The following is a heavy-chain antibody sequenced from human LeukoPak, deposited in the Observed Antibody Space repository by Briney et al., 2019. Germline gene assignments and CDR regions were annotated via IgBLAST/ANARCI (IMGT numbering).Heavy chain of an antibody. CDR2: ISVYNGNT. CDR3: ARDISMIVVVKNAFEI. D-gene: IGHD3-22*01. Sequence: ASVKVSCKTSGVIFRSHAVSWVRQASGQGLEWMGWISVYNGNTNYAQKLQGRVTMTTDTSTSTAYMELRSLGSDDTAMYYCARDISMIVVVKNAFEIWGQGTMVTVSS. J-gene: IGHJ3*02. CDR1: GVIFRSHA. V-gene: IGHV1-18*01.